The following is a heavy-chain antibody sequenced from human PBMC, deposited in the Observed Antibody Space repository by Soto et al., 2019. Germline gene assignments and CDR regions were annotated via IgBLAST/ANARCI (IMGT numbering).Heavy chain of an antibody. CDR1: GGSVSSDIYY. V-gene: IGHV4-31*03. J-gene: IGHJ4*02. CDR2: IYYSGST. D-gene: IGHD3-22*01. Sequence: SETLSLTCSVSGGSVSSDIYYWTWILQHPGKGPEWIGHIYYSGSTYYNPSLKSRVTISLDMSKNQFSLKLTSVSAADTAVYYCARGYDYDSGGYLFDYWGQGTLVTV. CDR3: ARGYDYDSGGYLFDY.